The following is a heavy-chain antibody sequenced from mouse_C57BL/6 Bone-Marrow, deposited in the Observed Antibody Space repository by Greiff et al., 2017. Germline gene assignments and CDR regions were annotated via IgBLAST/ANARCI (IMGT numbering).Heavy chain of an antibody. V-gene: IGHV5-17*01. Sequence: EVMLVESGGGLVKPGGSLKLSCAASGFTFSDYGMHWVRQAPEKGLEWVAYISSGSSTIYYADTVKGRFTISRDNAKNTLFLQMTSLRSEDTAMYYCARRSLWVRYFDVWGTGTTVTVSS. D-gene: IGHD1-1*01. J-gene: IGHJ1*03. CDR3: ARRSLWVRYFDV. CDR2: ISSGSSTI. CDR1: GFTFSDYG.